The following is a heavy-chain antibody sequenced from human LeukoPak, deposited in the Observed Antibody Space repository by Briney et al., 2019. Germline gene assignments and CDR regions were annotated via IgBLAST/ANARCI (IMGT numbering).Heavy chain of an antibody. CDR2: ISSCSSYI. Sequence: GGSLTLSCAASGFTFSSYSMNWVRQAPGKGLEWVSSISSCSSYIYYADSVKGRFTISRDNAKNSLYLQMNSLRAEDTAVYYCARHNYPYESGGYYYAYWGQGTLVTVSS. CDR3: ARHNYPYESGGYYYAY. CDR1: GFTFSSYS. D-gene: IGHD3-22*01. V-gene: IGHV3-21*01. J-gene: IGHJ4*02.